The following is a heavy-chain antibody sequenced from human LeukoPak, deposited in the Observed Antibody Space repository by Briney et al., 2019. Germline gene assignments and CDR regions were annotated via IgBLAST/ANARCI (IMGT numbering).Heavy chain of an antibody. Sequence: GTSVKVSCKASGFTFTSSAVQWVRQARGQRLEWIGWIVVGSGNTNYAQKFQERVTITRDMSTSTAYMELSSLRSEDTAVYYCAADRQPIEATGAFDIWGQGTMVTVSS. V-gene: IGHV1-58*01. CDR1: GFTFTSSA. CDR2: IVVGSGNT. D-gene: IGHD5-24*01. J-gene: IGHJ3*02. CDR3: AADRQPIEATGAFDI.